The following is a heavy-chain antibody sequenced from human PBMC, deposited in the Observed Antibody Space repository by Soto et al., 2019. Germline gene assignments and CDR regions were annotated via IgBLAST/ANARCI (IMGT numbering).Heavy chain of an antibody. V-gene: IGHV1-8*01. CDR1: GYTFTSYD. CDR2: MNPNSGNT. D-gene: IGHD6-13*01. Sequence: QVQLVQSGAEVKKPGASVKVSCKASGYTFTSYDINWVRQATGQGLEWMGWMNPNSGNTGYAQKFQGRVTMTRNTSISTAYMELSSLRSEDTAGYYCARRGYRSSWYYYYYYGMDVWGQGTTVTVSS. CDR3: ARRGYRSSWYYYYYYGMDV. J-gene: IGHJ6*02.